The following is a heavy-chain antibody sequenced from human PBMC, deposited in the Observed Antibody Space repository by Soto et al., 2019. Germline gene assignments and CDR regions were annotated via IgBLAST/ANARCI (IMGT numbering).Heavy chain of an antibody. Sequence: ASVKVSCKASGGTFSSYAISWVRQAPGQGLEWMGGIIPIFGTANYAQNFQGRVTIAADESTNTAYMELSRLRSEDTAVYYCARDLGSGWYNYWGQATLVTVSS. CDR3: ARDLGSGWYNY. J-gene: IGHJ4*02. V-gene: IGHV1-69*13. CDR1: GGTFSSYA. D-gene: IGHD6-19*01. CDR2: IIPIFGTA.